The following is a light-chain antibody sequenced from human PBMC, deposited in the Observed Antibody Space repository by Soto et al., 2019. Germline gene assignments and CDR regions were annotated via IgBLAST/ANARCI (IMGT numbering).Light chain of an antibody. V-gene: IGKV3D-11*03. CDR3: QRRVT. J-gene: IGKJ3*01. CDR1: QSVSSN. Sequence: EIVMTQSPATLSVSPGERATLSCRASQSVSSNLAWYQQKPGQAPRPLIYDASNRATGIPARFSGSGSGTDFTLTISSLEPEDFAVYYCQRRVTFGPGTKVDIK. CDR2: DAS.